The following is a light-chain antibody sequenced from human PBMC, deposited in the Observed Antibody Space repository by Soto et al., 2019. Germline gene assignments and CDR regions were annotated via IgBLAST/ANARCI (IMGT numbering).Light chain of an antibody. Sequence: DIQMTQSPSTLSASVGDRVTITCRASQSISSWLAWYQQKPGKAPKLLIYKASSLESGVPSRFSGSGSGTEFTLTISSLQPDDFATYYCQQYNSYWYTFGQGTKLRSN. CDR3: QQYNSYWYT. CDR1: QSISSW. CDR2: KAS. J-gene: IGKJ2*01. V-gene: IGKV1-5*03.